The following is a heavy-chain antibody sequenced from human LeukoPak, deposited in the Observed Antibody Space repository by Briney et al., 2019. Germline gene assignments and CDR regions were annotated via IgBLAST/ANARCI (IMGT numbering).Heavy chain of an antibody. CDR3: ARVTDWNVLDY. CDR2: IISTGTI. CDR1: GASISGYY. J-gene: IGHJ4*02. V-gene: IGHV4-59*01. Sequence: PSETLSLTCTASGASISGYYWSWIRQPPGKRLEWIGYIISTGTINYNPSLKSRVTISIDMSKNQLSLQLTSVTAADTAVYYCARVTDWNVLDYWGPGTLVTVSS. D-gene: IGHD1-1*01.